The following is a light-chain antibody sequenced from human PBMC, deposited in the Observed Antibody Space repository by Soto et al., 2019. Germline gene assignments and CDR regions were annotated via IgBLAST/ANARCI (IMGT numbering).Light chain of an antibody. J-gene: IGLJ1*01. CDR2: EVS. V-gene: IGLV2-14*01. CDR1: SSDIGGYNY. Sequence: SALTQPASVSGSPGQSTAISCTGASSDIGGYNYVSWYQQHPGKAPKLMIYEVSNRPSGVSDRFSGSKSGNTASLTVSGLQAEDEADYYCSSYTSSSTLVFGSGTRSPS. CDR3: SSYTSSSTLV.